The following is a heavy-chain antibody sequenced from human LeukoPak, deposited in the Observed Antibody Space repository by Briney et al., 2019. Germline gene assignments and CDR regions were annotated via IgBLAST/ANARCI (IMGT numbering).Heavy chain of an antibody. Sequence: GGSLRLSCAASGFTFSSYTMNWVRQAPGKGLEWVSSISSSSSYIYYTDSVKGRFTISRDNAKNSLYLQMNSLRAEDTALYHCARDPHYSGQNWFDPWGQGTLVTVSS. CDR2: ISSSSSYI. D-gene: IGHD1-26*01. CDR3: ARDPHYSGQNWFDP. J-gene: IGHJ5*02. CDR1: GFTFSSYT. V-gene: IGHV3-21*04.